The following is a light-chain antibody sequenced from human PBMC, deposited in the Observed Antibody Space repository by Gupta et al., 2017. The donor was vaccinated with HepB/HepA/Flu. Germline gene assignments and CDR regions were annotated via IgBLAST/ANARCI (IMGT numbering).Light chain of an antibody. CDR2: WAS. V-gene: IGKV4-1*01. Sequence: DNEMTQHPDSLGVSLGGRATITGKSSQSVLYSSNNKNYLTLFQQKRGQPPRLLIYWASTRESGVPARFSSSRSATDFILPISSLQAAEVAVYYCQQYYSTSPSFGGGTTVEI. J-gene: IGKJ4*01. CDR1: QSVLYSSNNKNY. CDR3: QQYYSTSPS.